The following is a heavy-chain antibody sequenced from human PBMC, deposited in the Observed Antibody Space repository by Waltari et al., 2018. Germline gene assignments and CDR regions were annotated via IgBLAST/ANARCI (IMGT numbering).Heavy chain of an antibody. Sequence: EVQLVESGGGLVKPGGSLRLSCAASGFTLTNYNMNWVRQAPGKGLEWFSYIDSSRTYINYADSVKGRFTSARDDAKNLLYLQMDSLRAEDSAVYYCARDLSFRMLSNYWGQGTLVTVSS. D-gene: IGHD2-8*01. CDR2: IDSSRTYI. V-gene: IGHV3-21*02. J-gene: IGHJ4*02. CDR3: ARDLSFRMLSNY. CDR1: GFTLTNYN.